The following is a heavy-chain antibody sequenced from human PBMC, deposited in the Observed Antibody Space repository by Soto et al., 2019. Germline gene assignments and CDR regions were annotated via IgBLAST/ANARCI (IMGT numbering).Heavy chain of an antibody. CDR2: ISWNSGTI. Sequence: EVQLVESGGGLVQPGRSLRLSCAASGFTFRDYAMHWVRQAPGKGLEWVSAISWNSGTIGYADSVKGRFTISRDNAKNSLYLQMNSQRAEDTAMYYCGIDFYGLEIEGAFDIWGQGTMVTVSS. CDR3: GIDFYGLEIEGAFDI. V-gene: IGHV3-9*01. CDR1: GFTFRDYA. D-gene: IGHD3-10*01. J-gene: IGHJ3*02.